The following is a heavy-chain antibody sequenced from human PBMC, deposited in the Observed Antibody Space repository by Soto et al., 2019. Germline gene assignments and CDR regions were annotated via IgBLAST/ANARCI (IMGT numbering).Heavy chain of an antibody. CDR3: AREMVDSYPLYYYYYGMDV. J-gene: IGHJ6*02. D-gene: IGHD3-10*01. Sequence: ASVKVSCKASGYAITGYYMHWVRQAKGQGLEWMGWINPNSGGTNYAQKFQGWVTMTRDTSISTAYMELSRLRSDDTAVYYCAREMVDSYPLYYYYYGMDVWGQGTTVTSP. CDR1: GYAITGYY. V-gene: IGHV1-2*04. CDR2: INPNSGGT.